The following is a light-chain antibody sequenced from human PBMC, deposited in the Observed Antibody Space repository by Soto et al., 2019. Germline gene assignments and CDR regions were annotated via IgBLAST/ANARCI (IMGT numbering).Light chain of an antibody. CDR1: SSNIGGNS. CDR3: GSWDSSLSAYV. Sequence: QSVLTQPPSVSAAPGQKVTISCSGSSSNIGGNSVSWYQQLPGTAPKLLIYDDNKRPSGIPDRSSGSKSGTSATLGITRFQTGDEADYYCGSWDSSLSAYVFGTGTKSPS. J-gene: IGLJ1*01. CDR2: DDN. V-gene: IGLV1-51*01.